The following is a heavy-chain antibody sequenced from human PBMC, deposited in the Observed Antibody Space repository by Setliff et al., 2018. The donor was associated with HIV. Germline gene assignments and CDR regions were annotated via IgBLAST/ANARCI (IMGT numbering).Heavy chain of an antibody. V-gene: IGHV3-53*05. CDR3: ARVNVDTTGVFGPLDY. J-gene: IGHJ4*01. CDR2: IYSGGST. D-gene: IGHD5-18*01. Sequence: PGGSLRLSCAASGFTVSSNYLSWVRQAPGKGLEWVSVIYSGGSTYYADSVKGRFSISRDNAKNSLYLQMNSLKPEDMALYYCARVNVDTTGVFGPLDYWGQGTLVTVSS. CDR1: GFTVSSNY.